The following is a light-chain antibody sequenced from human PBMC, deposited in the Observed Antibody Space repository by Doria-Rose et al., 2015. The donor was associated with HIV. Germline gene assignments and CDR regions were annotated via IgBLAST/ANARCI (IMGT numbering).Light chain of an antibody. CDR1: QRVKSRS. V-gene: IGKV3-20*01. Sequence: TQSPGTLPLSPGDRATLSCRASQRVKSRSLAWYQQKPGQAPRLLIYDASTRATGIPDRFSGSGSGTDFTLTISRLEPEDVAVYYCQQYGTSRGTFGQGTRLEIK. CDR2: DAS. CDR3: QQYGTSRGT. J-gene: IGKJ5*01.